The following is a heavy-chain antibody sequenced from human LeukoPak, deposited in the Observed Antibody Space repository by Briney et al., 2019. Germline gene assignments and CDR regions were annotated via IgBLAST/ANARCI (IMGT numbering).Heavy chain of an antibody. CDR2: TFHSGSP. V-gene: IGHV4-38-2*02. CDR1: GYSISSGYY. CDR3: AGATATGSWGLFDY. J-gene: IGHJ4*02. Sequence: SETLSLTCTVSGYSISSGYYWGWIRQPPGKGLEWIGSTFHSGSPYYNPSLKSRVTISVDTSKNQFSLNLNSVTDADTAVYYCAGATATGSWGLFDYWGQGAQVIVSS. D-gene: IGHD1-1*01.